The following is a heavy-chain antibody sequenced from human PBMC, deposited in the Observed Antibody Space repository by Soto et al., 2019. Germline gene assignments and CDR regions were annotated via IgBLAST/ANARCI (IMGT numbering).Heavy chain of an antibody. J-gene: IGHJ2*01. D-gene: IGHD6-19*01. CDR3: ARDGRGRGIAVAGRFWYFDL. CDR2: IYYSGST. V-gene: IGHV4-31*03. Sequence: QVQLQESGPGLVKPSQTLSLTCTVSGASISSGGYYLNWIRQHPGKGLEWIGYIYYSGSTYYNPSLKSRVTISVDTSKNEFSLKLSSVTAADTAVYYCARDGRGRGIAVAGRFWYFDLWGRGTLVTVSS. CDR1: GASISSGGYY.